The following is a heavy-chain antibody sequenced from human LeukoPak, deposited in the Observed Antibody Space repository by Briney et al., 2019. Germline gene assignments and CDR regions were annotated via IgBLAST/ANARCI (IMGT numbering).Heavy chain of an antibody. Sequence: SSGTLSLTCTVSGGSISSGGYYWSWIRQPPGKGLEWIGYIYHSGSTYYNPSLKSRVTISVDRSKNQFSLKLSSVTAADTAVYYCAGEQQLVRHDDFWGQGTLVTVSS. CDR3: AGEQQLVRHDDF. CDR1: GGSISSGGYY. D-gene: IGHD6-13*01. V-gene: IGHV4-30-2*01. J-gene: IGHJ4*02. CDR2: IYHSGST.